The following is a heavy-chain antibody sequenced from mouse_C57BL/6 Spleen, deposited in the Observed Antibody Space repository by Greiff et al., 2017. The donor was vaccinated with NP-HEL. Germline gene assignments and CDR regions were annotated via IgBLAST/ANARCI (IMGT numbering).Heavy chain of an antibody. J-gene: IGHJ3*01. CDR3: AREGYYGRSPWFSY. CDR2: IYPGSGST. D-gene: IGHD1-1*01. CDR1: GYTFTSYW. V-gene: IGHV1-55*01. Sequence: QVQLQQPGAELVKPGASVKMSCKASGYTFTSYWITWVKQRPGQGLEWIGDIYPGSGSTNYNEKFKSKATLTVDTSSSTAYMQLSSLTSEDSAVYYCAREGYYGRSPWFSYWGQGTLVTVSA.